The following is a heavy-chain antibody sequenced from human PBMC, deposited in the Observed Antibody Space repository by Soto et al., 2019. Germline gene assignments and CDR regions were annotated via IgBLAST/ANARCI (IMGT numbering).Heavy chain of an antibody. V-gene: IGHV3-23*01. CDR3: ARHPPPGYYYDSSGYYGYFQH. Sequence: GGPLRLSCAASGFTFWTYAMSWVRQAPGKGLEWVSVISGTGGGTSYADSVKGRFTISRDNSKNTLYLQMNSLGVEDTAVYYCARHPPPGYYYDSSGYYGYFQHWGQGTPVTVSS. CDR2: ISGTGGGT. CDR1: GFTFWTYA. J-gene: IGHJ1*01. D-gene: IGHD3-22*01.